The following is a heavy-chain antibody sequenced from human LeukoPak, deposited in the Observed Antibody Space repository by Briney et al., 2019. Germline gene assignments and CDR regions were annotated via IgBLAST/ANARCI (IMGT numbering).Heavy chain of an antibody. Sequence: GGSLRLSCAASGFTFDDYAMHWVRQAPGKGLEWVTVIYTDGSTKYYADSVKGRFTISRDNSQNTLYLQMNSLRAEDTAVYYCARNSGGRRYYFTEWGQGTLVTVSS. V-gene: IGHV3-33*08. J-gene: IGHJ4*02. CDR3: ARNSGGRRYYFTE. CDR2: IYTDGSTK. D-gene: IGHD3-10*01. CDR1: GFTFDDYA.